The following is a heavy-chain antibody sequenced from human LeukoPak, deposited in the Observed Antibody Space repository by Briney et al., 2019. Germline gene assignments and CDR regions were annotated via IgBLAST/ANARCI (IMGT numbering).Heavy chain of an antibody. CDR3: ARDYQDIVVVPAVDYYYYYMDV. CDR1: GFTFSSYW. CDR2: IHQDGAEK. J-gene: IGHJ6*03. Sequence: GGSLRLSCATSGFTFSSYWMNWVRQAPGKGLEWVANIHQDGAEKYYVDSVKGRFTISRDNAKNSLYLQMNSLRAEDTAVYYCARDYQDIVVVPAVDYYYYYMDVWGKGTTVTVSS. D-gene: IGHD2-2*01. V-gene: IGHV3-7*01.